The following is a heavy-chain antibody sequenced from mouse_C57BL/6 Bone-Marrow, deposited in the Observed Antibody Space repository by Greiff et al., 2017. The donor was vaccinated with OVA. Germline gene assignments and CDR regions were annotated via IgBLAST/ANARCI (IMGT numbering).Heavy chain of an antibody. D-gene: IGHD1-1*01. Sequence: QVQLQQSGAELVRPGASVTLSCKASGYTFTDYEMHWVKQTPVHGLEWIGAIDPETGGTAYNQKFKGKAILTADKSSSTAYMELRSLTAEDSAVYYCTRYTAVGADYWGKGTTLAVSS. V-gene: IGHV1-15*01. CDR2: IDPETGGT. CDR3: TRYTAVGADY. CDR1: GYTFTDYE. J-gene: IGHJ2*01.